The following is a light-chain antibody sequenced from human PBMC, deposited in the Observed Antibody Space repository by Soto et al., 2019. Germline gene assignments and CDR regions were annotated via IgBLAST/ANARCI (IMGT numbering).Light chain of an antibody. CDR3: QQYNNWPRT. Sequence: EIVMTQSPATLSVSPGERATLSCRASQSVDSNLDGYQHKPGQATRLLIYGASTRATGIPARFRRSGSGTEFTLTISSLQSEDFAVCCCQQYNNWPRTFGQGTKVEVK. CDR2: GAS. J-gene: IGKJ1*01. V-gene: IGKV3-15*01. CDR1: QSVDSN.